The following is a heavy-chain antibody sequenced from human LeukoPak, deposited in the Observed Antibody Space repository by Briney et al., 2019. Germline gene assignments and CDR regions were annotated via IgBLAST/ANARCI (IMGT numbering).Heavy chain of an antibody. V-gene: IGHV4-34*01. J-gene: IGHJ3*02. Sequence: SETLSLTCAVYGGSFSGYYWSWIRQPPGKGLEWIGEINHSGSTNYNPSLKSRVTISVDTSKNQFSLKLSSVTAADPAVYYCELSPRGYQLPYDAFDIWGQGTMVTVSS. CDR2: INHSGST. CDR1: GGSFSGYY. CDR3: ELSPRGYQLPYDAFDI. D-gene: IGHD2-2*01.